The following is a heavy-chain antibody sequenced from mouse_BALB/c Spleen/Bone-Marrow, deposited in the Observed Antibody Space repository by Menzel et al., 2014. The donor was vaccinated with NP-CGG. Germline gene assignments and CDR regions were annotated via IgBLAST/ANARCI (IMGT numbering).Heavy chain of an antibody. Sequence: EVKLMESGGGLVKPGGSLKLSCAASGFAFSSYDMSWVRQTPEKRLEWVAYISSGGGSTYYPDTVKGRFTISRDNAKSTLYLQMSSLKSEDTAMYYCARQGYYDYDYAMDYWGQGTSATVSS. CDR3: ARQGYYDYDYAMDY. V-gene: IGHV5-12-1*01. CDR1: GFAFSSYD. D-gene: IGHD2-4*01. J-gene: IGHJ4*01. CDR2: ISSGGGST.